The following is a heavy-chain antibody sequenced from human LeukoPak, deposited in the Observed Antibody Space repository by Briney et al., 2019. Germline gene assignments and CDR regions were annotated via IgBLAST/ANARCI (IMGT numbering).Heavy chain of an antibody. Sequence: SETLSLTCTVSGGSISSYYWSWIRQPAGKGLEWIGRIYTSGSTNYNPSLKSRVTMSVDTSKNQFSLKLSSVTAADTAVYYCARDPNAMVTSLFDYWGQGTLVTVSS. CDR1: GGSISSYY. CDR2: IYTSGST. CDR3: ARDPNAMVTSLFDY. V-gene: IGHV4-4*07. D-gene: IGHD5-18*01. J-gene: IGHJ4*02.